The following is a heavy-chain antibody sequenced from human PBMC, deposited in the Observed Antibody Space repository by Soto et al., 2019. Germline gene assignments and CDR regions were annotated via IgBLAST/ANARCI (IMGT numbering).Heavy chain of an antibody. CDR1: GGSISSSSYY. CDR3: ASYSRYCSGGSCFDY. Sequence: LTCTVSGGSISSSSYYWGGIRQPPGKGLEWIGSIYYSGSTYYNPSLKSRVTISVDTSKNQFSLKLSSVTAADTAVYYCASYSRYCSGGSCFDYWGQGTLVTVSS. V-gene: IGHV4-39*01. CDR2: IYYSGST. J-gene: IGHJ4*02. D-gene: IGHD2-15*01.